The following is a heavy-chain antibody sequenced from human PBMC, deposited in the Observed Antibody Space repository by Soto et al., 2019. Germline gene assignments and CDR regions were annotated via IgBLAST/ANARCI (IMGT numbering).Heavy chain of an antibody. CDR2: VSHTGAT. CDR1: GGSISLERFY. Sequence: QVQLQESGPGLVKPSETLSLTCTVAGGSISLERFYWTWIRQPPGKGLEWIGYVSHTGATNYNTPLQSRVDISLDTSRNQFSLKLRSLTAADTAVYFCARKFSSAPNNYYDFWGQGTLVSVSA. V-gene: IGHV4-61*01. J-gene: IGHJ4*02. CDR3: ARKFSSAPNNYYDF.